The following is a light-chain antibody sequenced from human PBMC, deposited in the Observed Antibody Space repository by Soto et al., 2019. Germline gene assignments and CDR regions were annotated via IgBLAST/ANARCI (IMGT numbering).Light chain of an antibody. CDR1: SSNIGSNI. V-gene: IGLV1-44*01. CDR3: AAWDDSLSGLV. Sequence: VLTQPPSASGTPGQRVTISCSGSSSNIGSNIVNWYQQLPGTAPKLLIYTHNQRPSGVPDRFSGSKSGTSASLAISGLQSEDEADYFCAAWDDSLSGLVFGGGTKLTVL. J-gene: IGLJ2*01. CDR2: THN.